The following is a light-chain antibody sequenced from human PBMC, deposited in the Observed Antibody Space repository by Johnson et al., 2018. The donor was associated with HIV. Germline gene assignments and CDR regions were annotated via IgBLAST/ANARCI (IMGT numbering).Light chain of an antibody. Sequence: QSVLTQPPSVSAAPGQKVTISCSGSSSNIGNNYVSWYQQIPGTAPKLLIYEDNKRPSGIPDRFSGSKSGTSVTLGITGLQTGDEADYYCGTWDSSLSALYVFGTGTKVTVL. CDR2: EDN. J-gene: IGLJ1*01. CDR1: SSNIGNNY. V-gene: IGLV1-51*02. CDR3: GTWDSSLSALYV.